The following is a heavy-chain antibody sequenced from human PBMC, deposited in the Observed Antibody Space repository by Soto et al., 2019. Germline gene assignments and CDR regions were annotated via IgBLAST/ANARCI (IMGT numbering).Heavy chain of an antibody. CDR2: ISAYNGNT. CDR3: ATADGGNWNDVSAY. V-gene: IGHV1-18*01. J-gene: IGHJ4*02. D-gene: IGHD1-1*01. CDR1: GCTFTSYG. Sequence: ASVKVSCKASGCTFTSYGISWVRQAPGQGLEWMGWISAYNGNTNYAQKLQGRVTMTTDTSTSTAYMELRSLRSDDTAVYYCATADGGNWNDVSAYWGQGTLVTVSS.